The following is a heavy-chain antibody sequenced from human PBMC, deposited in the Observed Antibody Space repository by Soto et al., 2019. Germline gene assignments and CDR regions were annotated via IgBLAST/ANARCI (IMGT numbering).Heavy chain of an antibody. J-gene: IGHJ6*02. CDR2: IWYDGSNK. CDR1: GFTFSSYG. Sequence: LRLSCAASGFTFSSYGMHWVRQAPGKGLEWVAVIWYDGSNKYYADSVKGRFTISRDNSKNTLYLQMNSLRAEDTAVYYCARRDSSGWYYGRDYYYYGMDVWGQGTTVTVSS. D-gene: IGHD6-19*01. V-gene: IGHV3-33*01. CDR3: ARRDSSGWYYGRDYYYYGMDV.